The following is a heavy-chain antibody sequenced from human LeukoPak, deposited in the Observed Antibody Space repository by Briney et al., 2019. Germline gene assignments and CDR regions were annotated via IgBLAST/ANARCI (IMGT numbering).Heavy chain of an antibody. D-gene: IGHD3-10*01. J-gene: IGHJ4*02. CDR3: ARRSGPHDYGDY. CDR2: IYPGDSDT. Sequence: GESLKISCKTSGYSFVSHWIVWVRQMPGKGLEWLGIIYPGDSDTRYSPSFQGQVTISADKSISTAYLQWSSLRASDTAMYYCARRSGPHDYGDYWGQGTLVTVSS. CDR1: GYSFVSHW. V-gene: IGHV5-51*01.